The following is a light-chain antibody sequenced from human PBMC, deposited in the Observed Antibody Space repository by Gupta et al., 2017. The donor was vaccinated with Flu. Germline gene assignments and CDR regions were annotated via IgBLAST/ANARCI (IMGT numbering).Light chain of an antibody. CDR2: EDD. Sequence: LTKQRAYWYRQTPGEAPKLLIYEDDLRSSGVPERFSGSNSGTTVTLTISGVRSEDEADYYCRAREGSLTGVVFGGGTKLTVL. CDR3: RAREGSLTGVV. CDR1: LTKQR. V-gene: IGLV3-25*01. J-gene: IGLJ2*01.